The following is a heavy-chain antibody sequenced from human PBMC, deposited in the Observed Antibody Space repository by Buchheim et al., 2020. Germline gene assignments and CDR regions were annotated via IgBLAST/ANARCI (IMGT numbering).Heavy chain of an antibody. V-gene: IGHV3-48*01. CDR3: ARGSWVNYGMDV. CDR1: GFTFSSYS. CDR2: ISSSSSPT. J-gene: IGHJ6*02. Sequence: EVQLVESGGGLVQPGGSLRLSCAASGFTFSSYSMNWVRQAPGKGLEWVSYISSSSSPTYYAASVKGRFTISRDNAKNSLYLQMNSLRAEDTAVYYCARGSWVNYGMDVWGQGTT. D-gene: IGHD6-6*01.